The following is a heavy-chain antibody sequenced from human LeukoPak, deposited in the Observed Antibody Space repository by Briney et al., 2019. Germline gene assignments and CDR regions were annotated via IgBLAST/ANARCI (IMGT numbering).Heavy chain of an antibody. V-gene: IGHV4-39*01. CDR1: GGSISSSIYY. CDR2: IYYSGST. Sequence: SETLSLTCTVSGGSISSSIYYWGWIRQPPGKGLEWIGSIYYSGSTYYNPSLKSRVTISVDTSKNQFSLKLSSVTAADTAVYYCARRTADYVWGSYRRMAFDYWGQGTLVTVSS. CDR3: ARRTADYVWGSYRRMAFDY. J-gene: IGHJ4*02. D-gene: IGHD3-16*02.